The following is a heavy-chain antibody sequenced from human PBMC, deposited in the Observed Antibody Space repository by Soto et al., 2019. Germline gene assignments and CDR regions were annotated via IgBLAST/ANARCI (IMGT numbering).Heavy chain of an antibody. Sequence: KTSETLSLTCAVSGYSISSDDYWGWIRQPPGKGLEWIGSIYHSGSTYYNPSLKSRVTISVDTSENQFSLKLTSVTAADTAVYYCARADGSIYYYYFGMDVWGQGTTVTVSS. J-gene: IGHJ6*02. D-gene: IGHD6-13*01. CDR1: GYSISSDDY. CDR3: ARADGSIYYYYFGMDV. CDR2: IYHSGST. V-gene: IGHV4-38-2*01.